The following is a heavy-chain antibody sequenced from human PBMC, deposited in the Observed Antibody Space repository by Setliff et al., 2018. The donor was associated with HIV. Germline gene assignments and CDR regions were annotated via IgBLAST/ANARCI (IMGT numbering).Heavy chain of an antibody. D-gene: IGHD3-10*01. Sequence: ASVKVSCAASGFNFKTYGMTWVRQAPGKGLDWVAHIGSSNHGIHYTASVQGRFTVSRDNANNLLFLQMNNLRDEDTAVYYCASFYGDYGYWGHGTQVTVSS. V-gene: IGHV3-48*02. CDR1: GFNFKTYG. CDR2: IGSSNHGI. CDR3: ASFYGDYGY. J-gene: IGHJ4*01.